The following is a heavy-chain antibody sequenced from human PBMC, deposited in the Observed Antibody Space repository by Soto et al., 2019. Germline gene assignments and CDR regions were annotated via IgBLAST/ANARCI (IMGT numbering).Heavy chain of an antibody. D-gene: IGHD1-7*01. V-gene: IGHV3-23*01. CDR1: GFTFSSYA. J-gene: IGHJ4*02. CDR3: AKDREWGWNYVLQLDY. CDR2: ISGSGGST. Sequence: PGGSLRLSCAASGFTFSSYAMSWVRQAPGKGLEWVSAISGSGGSTYYADSVKGRFTISRDNSKNTLYLQMNSLRAEDTAVYYCAKDREWGWNYVLQLDYWGQGTLVTVSS.